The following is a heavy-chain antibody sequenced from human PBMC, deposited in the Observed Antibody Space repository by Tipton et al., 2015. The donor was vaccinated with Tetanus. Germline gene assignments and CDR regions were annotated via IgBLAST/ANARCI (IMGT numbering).Heavy chain of an antibody. V-gene: IGHV4-61*02. D-gene: IGHD3-10*01. J-gene: IGHJ3*02. CDR1: GGSISSSSYY. Sequence: TLSLTCTVSGGSISSSSYYWGWIRQPAGKGLEWIGRIYTSGSTNYNPSLKSRVTMSVDTSKNQFSLKLSSVTAADTAVYYCASHYGSGSDDAFDIWGQGTMVTVSS. CDR2: IYTSGST. CDR3: ASHYGSGSDDAFDI.